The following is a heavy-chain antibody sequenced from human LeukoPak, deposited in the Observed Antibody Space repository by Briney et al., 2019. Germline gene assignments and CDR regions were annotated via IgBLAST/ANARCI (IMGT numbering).Heavy chain of an antibody. CDR2: IIPIFGTA. Sequence: ASVKVSCKASGGTFSSYAISWVRQAPGQGLEWMGGIIPIFGTANYAQKFQGRVTITADESTSTAYMELSSLRSGDTAVYYCARSREEDYYYYGMDVWGQGTTVTVSS. J-gene: IGHJ6*02. D-gene: IGHD1-26*01. CDR3: ARSREEDYYYYGMDV. CDR1: GGTFSSYA. V-gene: IGHV1-69*13.